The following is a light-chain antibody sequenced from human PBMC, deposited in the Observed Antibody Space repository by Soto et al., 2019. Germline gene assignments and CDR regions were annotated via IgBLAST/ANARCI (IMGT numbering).Light chain of an antibody. V-gene: IGKV1-5*01. CDR1: QSVSSW. Sequence: DIQMTQSPSTLSASVGDRVTITCRASQSVSSWLAWYQQKPGKAPELLIYDVSNLQSGVPSRFSGSGSRTEFTLTISSLQPDDVATYYCQQYSTFWTFGQGTKVDI. CDR2: DVS. CDR3: QQYSTFWT. J-gene: IGKJ1*01.